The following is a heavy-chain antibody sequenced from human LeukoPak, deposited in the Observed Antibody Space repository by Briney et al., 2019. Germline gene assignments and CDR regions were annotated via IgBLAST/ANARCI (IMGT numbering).Heavy chain of an antibody. CDR2: INPSGGST. CDR1: GYTFTSYY. CDR3: ARGIGGYCSGGSCYYFDY. V-gene: IGHV1-46*03. Sequence: ASVKVSCKASGYTFTSYYMHWVRQAPGQGLEWMGIINPSGGSTSYAQKFQGRVTMTRDTSTSTVYMELSSLRSEDTAVYYCARGIGGYCSGGSCYYFDYWGQGTLVTVSS. J-gene: IGHJ4*02. D-gene: IGHD2-15*01.